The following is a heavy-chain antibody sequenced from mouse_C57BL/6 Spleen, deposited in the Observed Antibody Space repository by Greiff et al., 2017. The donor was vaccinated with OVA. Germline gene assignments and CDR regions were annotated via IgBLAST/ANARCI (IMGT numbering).Heavy chain of an antibody. V-gene: IGHV1-64*01. CDR1: GYTFTSYW. J-gene: IGHJ2*01. Sequence: QVQLQQPGAELVKPGASVKLSCKASGYTFTSYWMHWVKQRPGQGLEWIGMIHPNSGSTNYNAKFKSKATLTVDKSSSTAYMQLSRLTSEGSSVYCCASAGYYYVDSWGHGTTLTVSS. CDR3: ASAGYYYVDS. CDR2: IHPNSGST. D-gene: IGHD2-3*01.